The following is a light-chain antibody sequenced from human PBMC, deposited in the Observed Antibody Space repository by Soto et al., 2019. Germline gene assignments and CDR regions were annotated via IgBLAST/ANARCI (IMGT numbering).Light chain of an antibody. CDR3: HQYYSIPYT. J-gene: IGKJ2*01. V-gene: IGKV4-1*01. CDR1: QSVFYTSNNRNC. CDR2: WAS. Sequence: DIVMTQSPDSLSVSLGERATINCKSSQSVFYTSNNRNCLAWFQQQPGQPPKLLLYWASTRESGVPDRFSGSGSGTDFTINISSLQAEDVAVYYCHQYYSIPYTFGQGTKLEIK.